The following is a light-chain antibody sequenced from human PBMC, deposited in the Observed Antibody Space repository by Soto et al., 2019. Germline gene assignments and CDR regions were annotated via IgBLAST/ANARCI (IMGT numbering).Light chain of an antibody. Sequence: DIQMTQSPSSLSASVGDRVTITCRASQRITNYLNWYQQKPGRAPKLLIYAVSNLQSGVPSRFSGSGSGTDFTHTINSLQPEDLAIYYCQQSYSTPPTFGGGTKVEIK. CDR3: QQSYSTPPT. CDR1: QRITNY. J-gene: IGKJ4*01. V-gene: IGKV1-39*01. CDR2: AVS.